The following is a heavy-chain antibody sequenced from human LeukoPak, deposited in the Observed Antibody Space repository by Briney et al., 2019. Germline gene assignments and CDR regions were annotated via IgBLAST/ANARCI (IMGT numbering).Heavy chain of an antibody. D-gene: IGHD5-12*01. Sequence: PGGSLRLSCSPSGFIFGSFAMGWVRQAPGKGLEWVSGLSGLGYRTHYIDSVKGRFTISKDNSKNTLYLQMNSLRAEDTAVYYCARGPSGYHNTGGQGTLVTVSS. V-gene: IGHV3-23*01. J-gene: IGHJ4*02. CDR1: GFIFGSFA. CDR2: LSGLGYRT. CDR3: ARGPSGYHNT.